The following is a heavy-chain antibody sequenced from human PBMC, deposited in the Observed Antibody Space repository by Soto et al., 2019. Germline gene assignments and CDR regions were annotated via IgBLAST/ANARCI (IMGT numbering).Heavy chain of an antibody. D-gene: IGHD3-16*02. CDR1: GFTFSSYS. V-gene: IGHV3-48*02. J-gene: IGHJ4*02. Sequence: PGGSLRLSCAASGFTFSSYSMNWVRQAPGKGLEWVSYISSSSSTIYYADSVKGRFTISRDNAKNSLYLQMNSLRDEDTAVYYCAREAITFGGVIVMFDYWGQGTLVTVSS. CDR2: ISSSSSTI. CDR3: AREAITFGGVIVMFDY.